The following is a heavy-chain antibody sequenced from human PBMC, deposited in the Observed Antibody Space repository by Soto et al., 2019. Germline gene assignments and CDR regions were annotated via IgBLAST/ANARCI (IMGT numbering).Heavy chain of an antibody. CDR1: GFTFQDYT. J-gene: IGHJ6*02. V-gene: IGHV3-43*01. CDR3: ANLSHDYGAYHQYGMDV. D-gene: IGHD4-17*01. CDR2: ITWDGGSR. Sequence: EVQLVESGGAVAQPGGSLRLSCAASGFTFQDYTMHWVRQAPGKGLEWVSLITWDGGSRYYADCVKGRCTISRDNSKNSLYLHMNSLRTEDTALYYCANLSHDYGAYHQYGMDVWGQGTTVIVSS.